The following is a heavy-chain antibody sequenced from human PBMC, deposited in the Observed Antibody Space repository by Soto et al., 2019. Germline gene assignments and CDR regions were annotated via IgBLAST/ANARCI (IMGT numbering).Heavy chain of an antibody. J-gene: IGHJ6*02. CDR3: ARDHKGGYYYYGMDV. CDR1: GFTFSSYE. CDR2: ISSSGSTI. V-gene: IGHV3-48*03. Sequence: GGSLRLSCAASGFTFSSYEMNWVRQAPGKGLEWVSYISSSGSTIYYADSVKGRFTISRDNAKNSLYLQMNSLRAEDTAVYYCARDHKGGYYYYGMDVWGQGTTVTV.